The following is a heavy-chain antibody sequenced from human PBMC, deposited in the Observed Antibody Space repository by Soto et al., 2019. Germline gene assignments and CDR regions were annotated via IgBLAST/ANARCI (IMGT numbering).Heavy chain of an antibody. J-gene: IGHJ6*02. CDR3: ARDHKGGYYYYGMDV. CDR1: GFTFSSYE. CDR2: ISSSGSTI. V-gene: IGHV3-48*03. Sequence: GGSLRLSCAASGFTFSSYEMNWVRQAPGKGLEWVSYISSSGSTIYYADSVKGRFTISRDNAKNSLYLQMNSLRAEDTAVYYCARDHKGGYYYYGMDVWGQGTTVTV.